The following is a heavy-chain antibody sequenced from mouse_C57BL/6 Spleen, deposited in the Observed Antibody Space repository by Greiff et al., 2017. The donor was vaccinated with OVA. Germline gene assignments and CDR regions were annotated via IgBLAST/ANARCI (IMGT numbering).Heavy chain of an antibody. CDR1: GYTFTSYW. CDR2: IDPSDSYT. D-gene: IGHD2-2*01. V-gene: IGHV1-69*01. CDR3: ARYGYYPGY. J-gene: IGHJ2*01. Sequence: QVQLQQPGAELVMPGASVKLSCKASGYTFTSYWMHWVKQRPGQGLEWIGEIDPSDSYTNYNQKFKGKSTLTVDKSSSTAYMQLSSLTSEDSAVYYCARYGYYPGYWGQGTTLTVSS.